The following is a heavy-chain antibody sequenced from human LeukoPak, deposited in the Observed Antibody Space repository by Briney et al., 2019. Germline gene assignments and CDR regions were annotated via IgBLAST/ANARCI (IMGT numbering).Heavy chain of an antibody. CDR2: ISGSGGST. Sequence: PGGSLRLSCAASGFTFSSYAMSWVRQAPGKGLEWVSAISGSGGSTYYADSVKGRFTISRDNSKNTLYLQMNSLRAEDTAVYYCANSKGGWGYYDFWSGYPFDYWGQGTLVTVSS. J-gene: IGHJ4*02. D-gene: IGHD3-3*01. CDR1: GFTFSSYA. V-gene: IGHV3-23*01. CDR3: ANSKGGWGYYDFWSGYPFDY.